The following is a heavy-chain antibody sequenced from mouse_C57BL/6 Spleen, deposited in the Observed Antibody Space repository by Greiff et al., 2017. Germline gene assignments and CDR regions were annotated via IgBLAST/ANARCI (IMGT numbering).Heavy chain of an antibody. CDR1: GFTFSSYG. CDR2: ISSGGSYT. CDR3: ARPLYYDYDDGYFDV. J-gene: IGHJ1*03. V-gene: IGHV5-6*01. D-gene: IGHD2-4*01. Sequence: EVQGVESGGDLVKPGGSLKLSCAASGFTFSSYGMSWVRQTPDKRLEWVATISSGGSYTYYPDSVKGRFTISRDNAKNTLYLQMSSLKSEDTAMYYCARPLYYDYDDGYFDVWGTGTTVTVSS.